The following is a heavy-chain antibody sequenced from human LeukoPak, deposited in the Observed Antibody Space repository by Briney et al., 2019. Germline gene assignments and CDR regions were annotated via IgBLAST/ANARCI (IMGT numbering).Heavy chain of an antibody. D-gene: IGHD1-26*01. J-gene: IGHJ4*02. Sequence: GRSLRLSCAASGFTFSSYAMHWVRQAPGKGLEWVAVISYDGSNKYYADSVKGRFTISRDNSKNTLYLQMNSLRAEDTAVYYCARARGTHYYFDYWGQGTLVTVSS. CDR1: GFTFSSYA. CDR2: ISYDGSNK. V-gene: IGHV3-30-3*01. CDR3: ARARGTHYYFDY.